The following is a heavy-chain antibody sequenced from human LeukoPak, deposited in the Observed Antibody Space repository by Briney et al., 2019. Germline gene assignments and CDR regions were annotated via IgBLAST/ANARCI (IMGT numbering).Heavy chain of an antibody. CDR3: ARDGVVVPAAMGLWYFDL. CDR1: GYTFSGYY. D-gene: IGHD2-2*01. J-gene: IGHJ2*01. CDR2: INPNSGDT. Sequence: ASVKVSCKASGYTFSGYYMHWVRQAPGQGLEWMGWINPNSGDTNYAQKFQGRVTMTRDTSISTAYMELSRLRSDDTAVYYCARDGVVVPAAMGLWYFDLWGRGTLVTVSS. V-gene: IGHV1-2*02.